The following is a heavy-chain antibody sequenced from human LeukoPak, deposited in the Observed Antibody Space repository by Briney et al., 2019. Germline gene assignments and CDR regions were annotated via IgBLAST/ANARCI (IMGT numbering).Heavy chain of an antibody. V-gene: IGHV3-48*03. Sequence: GGSLRLPCAASGFTFSSYEMNWVRQAPGKGLEWVSYISSSGSTIYYADSVRGRFTISRDNAKNSLYLQMNSLRAEDTAVYYCARYRRGIDAFDIWGQGTMVTVSS. CDR2: ISSSGSTI. J-gene: IGHJ3*02. CDR3: ARYRRGIDAFDI. D-gene: IGHD1-14*01. CDR1: GFTFSSYE.